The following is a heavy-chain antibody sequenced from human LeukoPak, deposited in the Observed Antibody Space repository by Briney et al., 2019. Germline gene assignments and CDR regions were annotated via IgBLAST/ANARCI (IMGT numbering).Heavy chain of an antibody. CDR1: GFTFSRHW. CDR3: ASQFDY. V-gene: IGHV3-74*01. J-gene: IGHJ4*02. Sequence: GGSLRLSCAASGFTFSRHWMHWVRQAPGEGLVWVSRISGDGSSTSYADSVKGRFTISRDNAKNTMYLHMNSLRAEDTAVYYCASQFDYWGQGSLVTVSS. CDR2: ISGDGSST.